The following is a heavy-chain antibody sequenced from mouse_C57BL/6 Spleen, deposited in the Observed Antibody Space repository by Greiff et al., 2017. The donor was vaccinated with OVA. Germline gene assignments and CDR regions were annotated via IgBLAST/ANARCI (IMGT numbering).Heavy chain of an antibody. CDR3: ARSLITTIVARAMDY. V-gene: IGHV1-69*01. CDR1: GYTFTSYW. D-gene: IGHD1-1*01. CDR2: IDPSDSYT. J-gene: IGHJ4*01. Sequence: QVQLQQPGAELVMPGASVKLSCKASGYTFTSYWMHWVKQRPGQGLEWIGEIDPSDSYTNYNQKFKGKSTLTVDKSSSTAYLQISSLTTEDSAVYDCARSLITTIVARAMDYWGQGTSVTVSS.